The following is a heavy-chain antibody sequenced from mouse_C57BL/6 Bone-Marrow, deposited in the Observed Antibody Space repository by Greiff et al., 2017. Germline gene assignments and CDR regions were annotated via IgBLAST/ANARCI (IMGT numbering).Heavy chain of an antibody. CDR1: GFSLTSYG. V-gene: IGHV2-9*01. CDR3: AKHVYGSSYLYYAMDY. D-gene: IGHD1-1*01. Sequence: VQRVESGPGLVAPSQSLSIPCTVSGFSLTSYGVDWVRQPPGKGLEWLGVIWGGGSTNYNSALMSRLSISKDNSKSQVFLKMNSLQTDDTAMYYCAKHVYGSSYLYYAMDYWRQGTSVTVSS. J-gene: IGHJ4*01. CDR2: IWGGGST.